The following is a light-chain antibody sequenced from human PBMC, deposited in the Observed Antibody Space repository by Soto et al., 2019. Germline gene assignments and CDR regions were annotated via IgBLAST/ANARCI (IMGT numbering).Light chain of an antibody. CDR2: DAS. CDR1: QSISSH. CDR3: QQRGKWIT. V-gene: IGKV3-11*01. J-gene: IGKJ5*01. Sequence: EIVLTQSPATLSLSPGERATLSCRASQSISSHLAWYQQKPGQPPRLLIYDASTRATGIPARFSGSGSGTDFTLTISSLETEDFAVYYCQQRGKWITFGQGTRLEIK.